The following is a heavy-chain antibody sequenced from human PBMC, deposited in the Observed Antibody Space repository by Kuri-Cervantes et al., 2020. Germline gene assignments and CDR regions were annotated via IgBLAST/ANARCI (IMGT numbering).Heavy chain of an antibody. CDR1: GFTFSSYG. D-gene: IGHD3-22*01. V-gene: IGHV3-30*03. CDR3: ATGGTGDSSGYYERVY. Sequence: GESLKISCAASGFTFSSYGMHWVRQAPGKGLEWVAVISYDGSNKYYADSVKGRFTISRDNSKNTLYLQMNSLRAEDTAVYYCATGGTGDSSGYYERVYWGQGTLVTVSS. J-gene: IGHJ4*02. CDR2: ISYDGSNK.